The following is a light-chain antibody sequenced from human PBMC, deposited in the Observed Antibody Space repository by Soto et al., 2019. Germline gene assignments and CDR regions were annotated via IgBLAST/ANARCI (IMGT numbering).Light chain of an antibody. V-gene: IGLV3-1*01. CDR1: KLGDKY. CDR3: QAWDSSTVV. Sequence: SYELTKPPSVSVSPGQTASITCSGDKLGDKYARWYQQKPGQSPVLVIYQNSKRPSGIPERFSGSNSGNTATLTISGTQAMDKADYYCQAWDSSTVVFGGGTKLTVL. J-gene: IGLJ2*01. CDR2: QNS.